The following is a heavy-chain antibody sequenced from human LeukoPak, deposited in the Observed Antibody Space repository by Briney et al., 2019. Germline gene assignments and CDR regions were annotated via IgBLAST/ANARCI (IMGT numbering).Heavy chain of an antibody. CDR1: GYTFTGYY. V-gene: IGHV1-2*02. CDR3: ARGEYCSGGSCYSRTWFDP. CDR2: INPNSGGT. D-gene: IGHD2-15*01. J-gene: IGHJ5*02. Sequence: ASVKVSCKAFGYTFTGYYMRWVRQAPGQGLEWMGCINPNSGGTNYAQKFQGRVTMTRDTSTSTVYMELSSLRSEDAAVYYCARGEYCSGGSCYSRTWFDPWGQGTLVTVSS.